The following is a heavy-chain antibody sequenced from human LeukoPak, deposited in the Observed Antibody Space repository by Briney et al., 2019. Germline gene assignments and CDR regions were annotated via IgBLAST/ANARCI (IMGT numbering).Heavy chain of an antibody. V-gene: IGHV3-21*01. CDR2: ISSSSSYI. CDR3: ARSVGPPDRNPYDFWSGYYVDY. J-gene: IGHJ4*02. CDR1: GFTFSSYS. D-gene: IGHD3-3*01. Sequence: GGSLRLSCAASGFTFSSYSMNWVRQAPGKGLEWVSSISSSSSYIYYADSVKGRFTISRDNAKNSLYLQMNSLRAEDTAVYYCARSVGPPDRNPYDFWSGYYVDYWGQGTLVTVSS.